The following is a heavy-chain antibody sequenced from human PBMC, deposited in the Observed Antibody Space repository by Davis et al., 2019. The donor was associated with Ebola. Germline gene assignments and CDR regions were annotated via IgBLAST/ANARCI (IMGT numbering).Heavy chain of an antibody. D-gene: IGHD2/OR15-2a*01. CDR3: ARGKDPNIAIRETHWFDP. Sequence: PSETLSLTCAVYGGSFTGYYWSWIRQPPGKGLEWIGEINHSGSTNYNPSLKSRVTISVDTSKNQFSLKLSSVTAADTAVYYCARGKDPNIAIRETHWFDPWGQGALVIVSS. V-gene: IGHV4-34*01. CDR2: INHSGST. CDR1: GGSFTGYY. J-gene: IGHJ5*02.